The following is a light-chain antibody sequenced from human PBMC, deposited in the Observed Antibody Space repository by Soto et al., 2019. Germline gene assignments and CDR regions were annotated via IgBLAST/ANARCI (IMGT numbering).Light chain of an antibody. CDR2: GAS. CDR1: QSVSSSF. Sequence: EIVLTQSPGTLSLSPGEGATLSCRASQSVSSSFLAWYQQKPGQAPRLLIYGASSRATGIPDRFSGSGYGTDFTLTISRLEPEDFAVYYCQQYGSSPRTFGQGTKVEIK. J-gene: IGKJ1*01. V-gene: IGKV3-20*01. CDR3: QQYGSSPRT.